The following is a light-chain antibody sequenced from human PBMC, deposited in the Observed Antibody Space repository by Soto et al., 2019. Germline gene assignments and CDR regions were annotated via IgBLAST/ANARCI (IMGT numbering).Light chain of an antibody. J-gene: IGLJ1*01. CDR1: SSDVGGYNY. CDR2: EVS. V-gene: IGLV2-8*01. CDR3: ASYAGNKYV. Sequence: QSVLTQPPSASGSPGQSVTISCTGSSSDVGGYNYVSWYQQHPGKAPKLMIYEVSKRPSGASDRFSGTKSGNTASLTVSGLQAEDEADYYCASYAGNKYVFGTGTKATV.